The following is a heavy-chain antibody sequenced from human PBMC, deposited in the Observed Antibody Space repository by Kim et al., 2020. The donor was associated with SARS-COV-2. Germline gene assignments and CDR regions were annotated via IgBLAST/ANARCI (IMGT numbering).Heavy chain of an antibody. D-gene: IGHD3-16*01. V-gene: IGHV3-23*01. CDR1: GFTFSSYA. CDR3: AKDKPMEDGGYDAFDI. CDR2: ISGSGGST. Sequence: GGSLRLSCAASGFTFSSYAMSWVRQAPGKGLEWVSAISGSGGSTYYADSVKGRFTISRDNSKNTLYLQMNSLRAEDTAVYYCAKDKPMEDGGYDAFDIWGQGTMVTVSS. J-gene: IGHJ3*02.